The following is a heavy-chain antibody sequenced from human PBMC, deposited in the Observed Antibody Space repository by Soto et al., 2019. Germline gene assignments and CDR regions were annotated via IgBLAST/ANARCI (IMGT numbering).Heavy chain of an antibody. D-gene: IGHD6-13*01. Sequence: PSETLSLTCTVSGGSISSYYWSWIRQPPGKXLEWIGYIYYSGSTNYNPSLKSRVTISVDTSKNQFSLKLSSVTAADTAVYYCARSGYSSSWRYYYYYGMDVWGQGTTVTVSS. V-gene: IGHV4-59*01. CDR3: ARSGYSSSWRYYYYYGMDV. CDR2: IYYSGST. CDR1: GGSISSYY. J-gene: IGHJ6*02.